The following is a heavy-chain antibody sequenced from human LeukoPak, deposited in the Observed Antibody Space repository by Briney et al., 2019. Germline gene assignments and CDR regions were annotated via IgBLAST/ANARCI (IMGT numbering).Heavy chain of an antibody. J-gene: IGHJ6*03. V-gene: IGHV3-21*01. CDR3: ASLPYDFWSGSWGFYYYYMDV. D-gene: IGHD3-3*01. CDR1: GFTFSSYE. Sequence: PGGSLRLPCAASGFTFSSYEMNWVRQAPGKGLEWVSSISSSSSYIYYADSVKGRFTISRDNAKNSLYLQMNSLRAEDTAVYYCASLPYDFWSGSWGFYYYYMDVWGKGTTVTVSS. CDR2: ISSSSSYI.